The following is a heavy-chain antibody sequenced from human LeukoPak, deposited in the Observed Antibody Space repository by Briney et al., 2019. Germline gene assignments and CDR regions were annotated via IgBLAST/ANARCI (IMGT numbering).Heavy chain of an antibody. CDR1: GGSITSGSYY. Sequence: SETLSLTCSVSGGSITSGSYYWGWIRQPPGKGPEWMGSIYYSGSTYYNPSLKGRVNISVDTSKPQLYLKLSSVTAADTAVYYCERWQVVSNVFDIWGQGTMVTVS. CDR2: IYYSGST. V-gene: IGHV4-39*07. J-gene: IGHJ3*02. CDR3: ERWQVVSNVFDI. D-gene: IGHD5/OR15-5a*01.